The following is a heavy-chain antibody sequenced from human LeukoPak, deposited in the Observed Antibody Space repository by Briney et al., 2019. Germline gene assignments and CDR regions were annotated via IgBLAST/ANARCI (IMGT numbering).Heavy chain of an antibody. D-gene: IGHD3-10*01. CDR3: ATSGSYYSNDY. J-gene: IGHJ4*02. CDR1: GFTFSDYY. CDR2: ISSSGSTI. V-gene: IGHV3-11*01. Sequence: GGSLRLSCAASGFTFSDYYMSWIRQAPGKGLEWVSYISSSGSTIYYADSVKGRFTISRDNAKNSLYLQMNSLRAEDTAIYYCATSGSYYSNDYWGQGTLVTVSS.